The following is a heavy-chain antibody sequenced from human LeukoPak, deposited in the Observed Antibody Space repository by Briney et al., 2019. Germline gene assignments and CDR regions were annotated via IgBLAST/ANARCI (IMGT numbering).Heavy chain of an antibody. CDR3: ARGGTEIYYYHYGMDV. CDR1: GLTFNRYA. Sequence: GGSLRLSCAASGLTFNRYAMHWVRQAPGKGLEWVAVISYDGSDKYYAGSVKGRFTISRDNSKNTLYLQMNSLRVEDTAVYFCARGGTEIYYYHYGMDVWGQGTTVTVSS. D-gene: IGHD5-12*01. V-gene: IGHV3-30*04. CDR2: ISYDGSDK. J-gene: IGHJ6*02.